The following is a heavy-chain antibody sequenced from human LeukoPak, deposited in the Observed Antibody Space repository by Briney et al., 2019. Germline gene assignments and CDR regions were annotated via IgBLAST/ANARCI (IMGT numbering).Heavy chain of an antibody. CDR3: ARLSSNTAAAPYYFDY. V-gene: IGHV3-21*01. D-gene: IGHD6-13*01. J-gene: IGHJ4*02. CDR1: GFTFSSYS. CDR2: ISSSSSYI. Sequence: GGSLRLSCAASGFTFSSYSMNWVRQAPGEGLEWVSSISSSSSYIYYADSVKGRFTISRDNAKNSLYLQMNSLRAEDTAVYYCARLSSNTAAAPYYFDYWGQGTLVTVSS.